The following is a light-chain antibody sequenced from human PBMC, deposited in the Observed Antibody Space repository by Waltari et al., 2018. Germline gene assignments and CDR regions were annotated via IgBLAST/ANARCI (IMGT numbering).Light chain of an antibody. CDR1: SSDIGAYDS. CDR3: SSYTTSGTLV. CDR2: HVT. J-gene: IGLJ2*01. V-gene: IGLV2-14*03. Sequence: QSALTQPVSVSGSLGQSITIPCTGSSSDIGAYDSVPWYQQHPGRAPTLMIFHVTERPSGISNRFSGSKSGNTASLTISGLQTEDEADYYCSSYTTSGTLVFGGGTKLTIL.